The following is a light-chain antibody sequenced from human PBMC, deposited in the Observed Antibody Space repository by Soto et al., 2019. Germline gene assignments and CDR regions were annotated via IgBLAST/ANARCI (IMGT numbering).Light chain of an antibody. CDR2: AAS. CDR1: QIISSY. CDR3: QQSYSTPRT. V-gene: IGKV1-39*01. Sequence: DIQMTQSPSSLSSSVGDRVTITYQASQIISSYLNWYQQKPGKAPKLLIYAASSLQSGVPSRFSGSGSGTDFTLTISSLQPEDFATYYCQQSYSTPRTFGQGTRLEIK. J-gene: IGKJ5*01.